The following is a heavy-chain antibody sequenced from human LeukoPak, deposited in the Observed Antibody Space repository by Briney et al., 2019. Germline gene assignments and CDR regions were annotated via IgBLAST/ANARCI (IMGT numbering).Heavy chain of an antibody. V-gene: IGHV4-59*01. CDR1: GGSISIYY. Sequence: PSETLSLTCIVSGGSISIYYWNWIRQPPGKGLEWIGYIYNSGSTDYNPSLKRRVTTSADTSKNQFSLKLTSVTAADTAVYYCARDRELGSWGQGILVTVSS. CDR3: ARDRELGS. CDR2: IYNSGST. D-gene: IGHD3-16*01. J-gene: IGHJ5*02.